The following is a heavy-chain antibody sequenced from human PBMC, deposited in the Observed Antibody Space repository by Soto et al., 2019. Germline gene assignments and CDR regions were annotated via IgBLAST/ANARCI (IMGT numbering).Heavy chain of an antibody. V-gene: IGHV1-18*01. J-gene: IGHJ4*02. CDR1: GYTFTSYG. CDR2: ISAYNGNT. CDR3: ARGVTIFGVVTHYFDY. Sequence: ASVKVSCKASGYTFTSYGISWVRQAPGQGLEWMGWISAYNGNTNYAQKLQGRVTMTTDTSTSTAYMELRSLRSDDTAVYYCARGVTIFGVVTHYFDYWGQGTLVTVSS. D-gene: IGHD3-3*01.